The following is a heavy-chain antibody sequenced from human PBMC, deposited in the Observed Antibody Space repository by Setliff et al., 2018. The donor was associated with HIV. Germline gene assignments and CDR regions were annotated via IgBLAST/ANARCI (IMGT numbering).Heavy chain of an antibody. CDR2: INHSGST. Sequence: PSETLSLTCAVYGGSFSGYYWSWIRQPPGKGLEWIGEINHSGSTNYNPSLKSRVTISVDTSKNQFSLKLSSVTAADTAVYYCAKNLGVGEYSASEDAFDIWGQGTMVT. J-gene: IGHJ3*02. V-gene: IGHV4-34*01. D-gene: IGHD1-26*01. CDR1: GGSFSGYY. CDR3: AKNLGVGEYSASEDAFDI.